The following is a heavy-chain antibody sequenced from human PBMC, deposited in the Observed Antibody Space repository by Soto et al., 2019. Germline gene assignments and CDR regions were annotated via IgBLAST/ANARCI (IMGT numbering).Heavy chain of an antibody. CDR2: FSAGGRA. D-gene: IGHD4-17*01. CDR1: GFSINNYA. V-gene: IGHV3-23*01. CDR3: AKESMPEHYGDTLFDY. J-gene: IGHJ4*02. Sequence: VQLLESGGAFVQPGGSLRLSCAASGFSINNYAVSWVRQAPGKGLEWVSTFSAGGRAYYADSVRGRFSVAIDRSQNTVDLQISVLIPEDSAVYYCAKESMPEHYGDTLFDYWGQGTRVTVSS.